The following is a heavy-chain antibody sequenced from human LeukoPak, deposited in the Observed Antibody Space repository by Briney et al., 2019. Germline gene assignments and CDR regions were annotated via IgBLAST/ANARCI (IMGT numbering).Heavy chain of an antibody. J-gene: IGHJ4*02. CDR3: ARDGELYDYGDHFDY. Sequence: GGSLRLSCAASGFTFSSYSMNWVRQAPGNGLEWVSSISSSSSYIYYVDSVKGRFTISRDNAKNSLYLQMNSLGAEDTAVYYCARDGELYDYGDHFDYWGQGTLVTVSS. V-gene: IGHV3-21*01. CDR2: ISSSSSYI. D-gene: IGHD4-17*01. CDR1: GFTFSSYS.